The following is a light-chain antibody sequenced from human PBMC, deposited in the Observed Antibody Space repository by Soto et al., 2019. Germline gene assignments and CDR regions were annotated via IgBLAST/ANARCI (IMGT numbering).Light chain of an antibody. CDR1: QSVSSY. Sequence: ILLTQSPATLSLSPGEGATLSWRASQSVSSYLAWYQQKPGQAPRLLIYDASNRATGIPARFSGSGSGTDFTLTISSLQPEDFAVDYCQQYNNWPLAFGPGTKVDIK. J-gene: IGKJ3*01. CDR3: QQYNNWPLA. CDR2: DAS. V-gene: IGKV3-11*01.